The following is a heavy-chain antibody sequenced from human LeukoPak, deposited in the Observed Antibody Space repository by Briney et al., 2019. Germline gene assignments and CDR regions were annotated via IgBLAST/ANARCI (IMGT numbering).Heavy chain of an antibody. V-gene: IGHV3-53*01. J-gene: IGHJ6*03. CDR2: IYSGGST. D-gene: IGHD3-10*01. CDR1: GFTVSSNY. Sequence: PGGSLRLSCAASGFTVSSNYMSWVRQAPGKGLEWVSVIYSGGSTYYEDTVKGRFTISRDNSKNTLYLQMNNLRAEDKAVYYCASGSGSYRIPYFYMDVWGKGTTVTVSS. CDR3: ASGSGSYRIPYFYMDV.